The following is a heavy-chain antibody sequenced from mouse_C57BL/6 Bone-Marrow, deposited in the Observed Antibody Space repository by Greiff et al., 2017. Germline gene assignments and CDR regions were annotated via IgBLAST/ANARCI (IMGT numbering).Heavy chain of an antibody. CDR3: ARVRGDYGRYFAV. V-gene: IGHV1-82*01. J-gene: IGHJ1*03. CDR2: IYPGDGDT. CDR1: GYAFSSSW. Sequence: VQLQQSGPELVKPGASVKISCKASGYAFSSSWMNWVKQRPGKGLEWIGRIYPGDGDTNYNGKFKGKATLTADKSSSTAYMQLSSLTSEDSAVYFCARVRGDYGRYFAVWGTGTTVTVSS. D-gene: IGHD1-1*01.